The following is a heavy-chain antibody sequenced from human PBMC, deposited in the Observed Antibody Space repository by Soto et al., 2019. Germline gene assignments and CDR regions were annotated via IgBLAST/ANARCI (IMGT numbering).Heavy chain of an antibody. V-gene: IGHV4-31*03. CDR3: ARDRSRYFDWSRGEGWFDP. Sequence: QVQLQESGPGLVKPSQTLSLTCTVSGGSISSGGYYWSWIRQHPGKGLEWIGYIYYSGSTYYNPSLKSRVTISVDTSKNQFSLKLSSVTAADTAVYYCARDRSRYFDWSRGEGWFDPWGQGTLVTVSS. J-gene: IGHJ5*02. CDR2: IYYSGST. CDR1: GGSISSGGYY. D-gene: IGHD3-9*01.